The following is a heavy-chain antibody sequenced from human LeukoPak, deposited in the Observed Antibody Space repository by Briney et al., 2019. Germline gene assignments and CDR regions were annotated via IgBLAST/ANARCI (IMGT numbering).Heavy chain of an antibody. CDR1: GFTFDDYG. J-gene: IGHJ5*02. Sequence: PGGSLRLSCAASGFTFDDYGMSWVRQAPGKGLEWVSGINWNGGSTGYADSVKGRFTISRDNAKNSLYLQMNSLRAEDTALHYCASSRYSSSSHPHWFDPWGQGTLVTVSS. CDR3: ASSRYSSSSHPHWFDP. CDR2: INWNGGST. V-gene: IGHV3-20*04. D-gene: IGHD6-6*01.